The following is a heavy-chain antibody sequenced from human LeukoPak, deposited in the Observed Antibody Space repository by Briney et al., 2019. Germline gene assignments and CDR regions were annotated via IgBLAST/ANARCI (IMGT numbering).Heavy chain of an antibody. J-gene: IGHJ2*01. CDR3: ARGVRPSSTFGDWYFDL. V-gene: IGHV1-2*02. Sequence: GASVKVSFKASGYTFTDYYKHWVRQAPGQGLEWMGWINPNSGGTNYAQKFQGRVTMTRDTSISTAYMELSRLRSDDTAVYCCARGVRPSSTFGDWYFDLWGRGTLVTVSS. CDR2: INPNSGGT. D-gene: IGHD6-13*01. CDR1: GYTFTDYY.